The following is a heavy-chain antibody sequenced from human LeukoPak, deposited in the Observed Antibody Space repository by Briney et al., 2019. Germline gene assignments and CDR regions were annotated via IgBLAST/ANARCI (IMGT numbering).Heavy chain of an antibody. CDR1: GFTFSSYG. D-gene: IGHD3-10*01. CDR2: IRYDGSNK. V-gene: IGHV3-30*02. CDR3: AKDEAHNYYGSGVFDY. J-gene: IGHJ4*02. Sequence: GGSLRLSCAASGFTFSSYGMHWARQAPGKGLEWVAFIRYDGSNKYYADSVKGRFTISRDNSKNTLYLQMNSLRAEDTAVYYCAKDEAHNYYGSGVFDYWGQGTLVTVSS.